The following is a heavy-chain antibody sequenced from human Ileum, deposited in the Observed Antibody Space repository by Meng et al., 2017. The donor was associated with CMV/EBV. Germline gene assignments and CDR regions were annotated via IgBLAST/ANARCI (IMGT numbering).Heavy chain of an antibody. V-gene: IGHV3-9*01. J-gene: IGHJ4*02. CDR1: GFIFDNYD. D-gene: IGHD3-10*01. Sequence: GGSLRLSCAASGFIFDNYDMQWVRQRPGAGLEWVSGINWNSRSIDYADSVRGRFTISRDNARNSLYLQMDTLRPEDTAFYYCAKDMGRGGRGVVFDSWGQGTLVTVSS. CDR3: AKDMGRGGRGVVFDS. CDR2: INWNSRSI.